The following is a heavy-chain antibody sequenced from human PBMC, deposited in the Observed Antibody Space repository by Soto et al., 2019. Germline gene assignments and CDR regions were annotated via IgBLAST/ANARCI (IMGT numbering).Heavy chain of an antibody. Sequence: PGGSLRLSCAASGFTFSSYWMSWVRQAPGKGLEWVANIKQDGSEKYYVDSVKGRFTIPRDNAKNSLYLQMNSLRAEDTAVYYCARDRTVRGVITSWYYYYYGMDVWGQGTTVTVSS. J-gene: IGHJ6*02. CDR3: ARDRTVRGVITSWYYYYYGMDV. V-gene: IGHV3-7*01. CDR1: GFTFSSYW. D-gene: IGHD3-10*01. CDR2: IKQDGSEK.